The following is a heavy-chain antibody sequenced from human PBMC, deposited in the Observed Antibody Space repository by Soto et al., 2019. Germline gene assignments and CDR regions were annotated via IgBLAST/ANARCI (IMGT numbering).Heavy chain of an antibody. CDR3: AAAGYSSSWLDY. D-gene: IGHD6-13*01. CDR2: INPSGGST. J-gene: IGHJ4*02. Sequence: VSVKVSCEASGYTITSYYMYWVRQAHGQGLEWMGIINPSGGSTSYAQKFQGRVTMTRDTSTSTVYMELSSLRSEDTAVYYCAAAGYSSSWLDYWGQGTLVTVSS. V-gene: IGHV1-46*03. CDR1: GYTITSYY.